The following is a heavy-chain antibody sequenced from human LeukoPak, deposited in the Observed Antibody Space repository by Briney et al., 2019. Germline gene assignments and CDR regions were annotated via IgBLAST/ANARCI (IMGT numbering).Heavy chain of an antibody. CDR1: GSSISSSNY. V-gene: IGHV4-28*03. CDR2: IYYSGST. CDR3: ARAASDSSGLYSFDY. Sequence: PSETLSLTCAVSGSSISSSNYWGWIRQPPGKGLEWIGYIYYSGSTYYNPSLKSRVTMSVDTSKNQFSLKLSSVTAVDTAVYFCARAASDSSGLYSFDYWGQGTLVTVSS. J-gene: IGHJ4*02. D-gene: IGHD3-22*01.